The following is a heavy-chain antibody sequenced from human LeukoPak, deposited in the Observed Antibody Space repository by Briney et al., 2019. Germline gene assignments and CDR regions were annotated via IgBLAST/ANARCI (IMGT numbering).Heavy chain of an antibody. J-gene: IGHJ4*02. CDR2: INSDGSST. CDR3: ARYVWNDGGDYFDY. V-gene: IGHV3-74*01. CDR1: GFTFSSYW. Sequence: PGGSLRLSCAASGFTFSSYWMHWVRQAPGKGLVWVSHINSDGSSTSYADSVKGRFTISRDNAKNTLYLQMNSLRAEDTAVYYCARYVWNDGGDYFDYWGQGTLVTVSS. D-gene: IGHD1-1*01.